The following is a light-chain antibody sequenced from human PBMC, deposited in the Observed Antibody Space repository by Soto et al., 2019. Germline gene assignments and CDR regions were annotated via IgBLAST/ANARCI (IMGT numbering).Light chain of an antibody. Sequence: DIQMTQSPSSLSASVGDRVTITCRASQRISSYLNWYQQKPGKAPKLLIYAASSLQSGVPSRFSGSGSGTDFTLTISSLQPEDFATYYCQQRYSTPLTFGGGTKGEIK. J-gene: IGKJ4*01. V-gene: IGKV1-39*01. CDR1: QRISSY. CDR3: QQRYSTPLT. CDR2: AAS.